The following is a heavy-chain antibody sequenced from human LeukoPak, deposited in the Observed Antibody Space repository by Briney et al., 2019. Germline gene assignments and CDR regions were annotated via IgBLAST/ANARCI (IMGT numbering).Heavy chain of an antibody. CDR3: ASSKGYCSSTSCYDYYGSWSCYQY. CDR1: GGSISSYY. CDR2: IYYSGST. D-gene: IGHD2-2*01. J-gene: IGHJ4*02. Sequence: SETLSLTCTVSGGSISSYYWSWIRQPPGKGLEWIGYIYYSGSTNYNPSLKSRVTISVDTSKNQFSLKLSSVTAADTAVYYCASSKGYCSSTSCYDYYGSWSCYQYWGQGTLVTVSP. V-gene: IGHV4-59*01.